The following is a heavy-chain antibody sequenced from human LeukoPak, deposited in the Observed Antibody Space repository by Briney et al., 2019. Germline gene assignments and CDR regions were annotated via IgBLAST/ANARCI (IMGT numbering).Heavy chain of an antibody. CDR1: GGTFSSYA. Sequence: GASVKVSCKASGGTFSSYAISWVRQAPGRGLEWMGGIIPIFGTANYAQKFQGRVTITADESTSTAYMELSSLRSEDTAVYYCASLDIVVVPAAIRPNYYYYYYMDVWGKGTTVTVSS. CDR3: ASLDIVVVPAAIRPNYYYYYYMDV. D-gene: IGHD2-2*02. CDR2: IIPIFGTA. J-gene: IGHJ6*03. V-gene: IGHV1-69*13.